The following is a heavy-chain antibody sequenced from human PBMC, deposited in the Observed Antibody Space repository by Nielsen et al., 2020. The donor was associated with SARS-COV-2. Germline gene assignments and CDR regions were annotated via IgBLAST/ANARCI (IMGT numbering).Heavy chain of an antibody. V-gene: IGHV4-39*01. CDR2: IYYSGST. D-gene: IGHD6-19*01. CDR3: AITYSGWPYNWLDP. J-gene: IGHJ5*02. CDR1: GGSVSSSSYY. Sequence: GSLRLSCTVSGGSVSSSSYYWGWIRQPPGKGLEWIGSIYYSGSTYYNPSLKSRVTISVDTSKNQFSLKLSSVTAADTAVYYCAITYSGWPYNWLDPWGQGTLVTVSS.